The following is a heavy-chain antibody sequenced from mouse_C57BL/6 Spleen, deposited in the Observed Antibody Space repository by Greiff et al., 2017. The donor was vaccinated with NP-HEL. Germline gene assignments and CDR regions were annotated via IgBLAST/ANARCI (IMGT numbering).Heavy chain of an antibody. CDR1: GYTFTSYT. Sequence: SGAELARPGASVKMSCKASGYTFTSYTMHWVKQRPGQGLEWIGYINPSSGYTKYNQKFKDKATLTADKSSSTAYMQLSSRTTEDSAVYYCARVFITTVVANYYAMDYWGQGTSVTVSS. V-gene: IGHV1-4*01. CDR2: INPSSGYT. D-gene: IGHD1-1*01. CDR3: ARVFITTVVANYYAMDY. J-gene: IGHJ4*01.